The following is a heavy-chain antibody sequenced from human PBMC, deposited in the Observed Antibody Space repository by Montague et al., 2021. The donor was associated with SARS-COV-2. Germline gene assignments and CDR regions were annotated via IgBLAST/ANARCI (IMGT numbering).Heavy chain of an antibody. Sequence: SLRLSCAASGFTFSSYAMHWVRQAPGKGLEWVAVISYDGSNKYYADSGKGRFTVSRDNSKNTLYLQMNSLRAEDTAVYYCARDLGSYYGVDVWGQGTTVTVSS. V-gene: IGHV3-30*04. CDR1: GFTFSSYA. CDR2: ISYDGSNK. J-gene: IGHJ6*02. CDR3: ARDLGSYYGVDV.